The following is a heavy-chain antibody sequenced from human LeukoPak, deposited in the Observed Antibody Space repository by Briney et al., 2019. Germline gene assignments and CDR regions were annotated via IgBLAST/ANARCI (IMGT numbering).Heavy chain of an antibody. CDR3: ARDSAFSSYSY. V-gene: IGHV3-21*04. Sequence: PGGSLRLSCAASGFTFSSYSMNWVRQAPGKGLEWVSSISSSSSYIYYADSVKGRFTISRNDSKNTLFLQMDSLRAEDTAIYYCARDSAFSSYSYWGQGALVTVSS. D-gene: IGHD2-15*01. CDR2: ISSSSSYI. J-gene: IGHJ4*02. CDR1: GFTFSSYS.